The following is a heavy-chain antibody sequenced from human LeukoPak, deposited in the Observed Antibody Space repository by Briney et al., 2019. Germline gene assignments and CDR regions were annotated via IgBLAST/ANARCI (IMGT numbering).Heavy chain of an antibody. Sequence: SETLSLTCAVYGGSFSGYYWSWIRQPPGKGLEWIGEINHSGSTNYNPSLKSRVTISVDTSKNQFSLKLSSVTAADTAVYYCAREGGRWNGDYWGQGTLVTVSS. CDR3: AREGGRWNGDY. D-gene: IGHD1-1*01. CDR1: GGSFSGYY. V-gene: IGHV4-34*01. J-gene: IGHJ4*02. CDR2: INHSGST.